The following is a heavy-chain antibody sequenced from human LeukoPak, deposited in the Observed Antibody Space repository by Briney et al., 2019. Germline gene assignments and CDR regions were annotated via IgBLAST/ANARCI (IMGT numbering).Heavy chain of an antibody. V-gene: IGHV3-7*01. D-gene: IGHD1-26*01. CDR3: VRDTGGSGSYPDY. Sequence: GGSLRLSCAASGFTFSSYWMTWVRQAPGKELEWVANIKQDGGEKYFVDSVKGRFTISRDNAKNSVYLQMNSLRAEDSAVYYCVRDTGGSGSYPDYWGQGTLVTVSS. CDR1: GFTFSSYW. J-gene: IGHJ4*02. CDR2: IKQDGGEK.